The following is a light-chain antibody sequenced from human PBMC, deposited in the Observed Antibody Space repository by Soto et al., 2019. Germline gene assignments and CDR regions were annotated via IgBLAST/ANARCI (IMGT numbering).Light chain of an antibody. CDR2: GAS. CDR3: QQYGSSPRT. V-gene: IGKV3-20*01. J-gene: IGKJ1*01. Sequence: EILLTQSPGTLSLSPGDRATLSCRASQSVSSTYLAWYQQKPGQAPRLLIYGASSRATGIPDRFSGSGSGTDFSLTISRLEPEDFAVYYCQQYGSSPRTFGQGTKVEIK. CDR1: QSVSSTY.